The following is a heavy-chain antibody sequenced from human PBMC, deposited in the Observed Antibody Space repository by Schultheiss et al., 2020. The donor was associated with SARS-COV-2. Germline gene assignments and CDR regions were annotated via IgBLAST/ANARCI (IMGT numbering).Heavy chain of an antibody. J-gene: IGHJ6*02. D-gene: IGHD4-17*01. Sequence: SETLSLTCTVSGGSISSSSYYWGWIRQPPGKGLEWIGSIYYSGSTYYNPSLKSRVTISLDTSKNQFSLKLSSVTAADTAVYYCARGAYGDYLYYFYGLDVWGQGTTVTVSS. CDR1: GGSISSSSYY. CDR3: ARGAYGDYLYYFYGLDV. V-gene: IGHV4-39*01. CDR2: IYYSGST.